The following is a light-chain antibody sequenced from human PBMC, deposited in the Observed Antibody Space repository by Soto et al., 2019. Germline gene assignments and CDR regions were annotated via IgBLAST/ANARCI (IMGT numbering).Light chain of an antibody. CDR2: EVN. J-gene: IGLJ3*02. CDR3: SSYAGSHNWV. Sequence: QSALTQPPSASGSPGQSVTISCTGTSSDLGGYNYVSWYQQHPGKAPKLMIYEVNKRPSGVPDRFSGSKSGNTASLTVSGLQAEHEADYYSSSYAGSHNWVFGGGTKLTVL. V-gene: IGLV2-8*01. CDR1: SSDLGGYNY.